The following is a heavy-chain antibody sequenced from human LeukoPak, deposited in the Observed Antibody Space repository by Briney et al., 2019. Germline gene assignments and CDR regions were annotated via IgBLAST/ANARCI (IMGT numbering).Heavy chain of an antibody. D-gene: IGHD6-19*01. CDR1: GYTFTSYY. V-gene: IGHV1-46*01. CDR2: INPSGGST. J-gene: IGHJ5*02. Sequence: ASVKVSCKASGYTFTSYYMHWVRQAPGQGLEWMGIINPSGGSTSYAQKFQGRVTMTRDMSTSTVYMELSSLRSEDTAVYYCARDRRSSGWYNGLRWFAPWGQGTLVTVSS. CDR3: ARDRRSSGWYNGLRWFAP.